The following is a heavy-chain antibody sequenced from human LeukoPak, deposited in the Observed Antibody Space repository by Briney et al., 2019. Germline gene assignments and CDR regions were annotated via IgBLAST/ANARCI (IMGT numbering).Heavy chain of an antibody. Sequence: SETLSLTCAVYGGSFSGYYWSWIRQPPGKGLEWIGEINRSGSTNYNPSLKSRVTISVDTSKNQFSLKLSSVTAADTAVYYCARDRRTTIFGVVIRVNAFDIWGQGTMVTVSS. J-gene: IGHJ3*02. CDR1: GGSFSGYY. D-gene: IGHD3-3*01. CDR3: ARDRRTTIFGVVIRVNAFDI. V-gene: IGHV4-34*01. CDR2: INRSGST.